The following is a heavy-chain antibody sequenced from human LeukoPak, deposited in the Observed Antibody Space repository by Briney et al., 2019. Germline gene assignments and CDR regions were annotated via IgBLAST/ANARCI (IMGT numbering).Heavy chain of an antibody. CDR1: GYTFTRYD. Sequence: GASVKVSCKASGYTFTRYDINWVRQATGQGLEWMGWMNPNSGNTGYAQKFQGRVTITRNTSISTAFMELSSLRSEDTAVYYCAKDPVRKGYCSSTSCFDNWFDPWGQGTLVTVSS. CDR2: MNPNSGNT. J-gene: IGHJ5*02. CDR3: AKDPVRKGYCSSTSCFDNWFDP. V-gene: IGHV1-8*03. D-gene: IGHD2-2*01.